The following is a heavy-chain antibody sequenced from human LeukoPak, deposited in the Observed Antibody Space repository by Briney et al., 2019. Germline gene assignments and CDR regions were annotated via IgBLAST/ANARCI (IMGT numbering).Heavy chain of an antibody. J-gene: IGHJ4*02. CDR2: ISSISSYI. CDR1: GFTFSSYS. D-gene: IGHD3-3*02. V-gene: IGHV3-21*01. CDR3: ARDRISSFHY. Sequence: PGGSLRLSCAASGFTFSSYSMNWVRQAPGKGLEWVASISSISSYIYYADSVRGRFTIPRDDAKHSLDLQMNSLRAEDTAVYYCARDRISSFHYWGQRTLVTVST.